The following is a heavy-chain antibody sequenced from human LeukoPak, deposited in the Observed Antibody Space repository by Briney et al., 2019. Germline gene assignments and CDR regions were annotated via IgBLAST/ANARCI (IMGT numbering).Heavy chain of an antibody. J-gene: IGHJ4*02. CDR3: ATTWEERNYYHSSGYYFHL. V-gene: IGHV1-18*01. Sequence: GASVKVSCKASGYTFTTYGISWVRQAPGQGLEWMGWISAYNGNTNYAQKFQGRVTMTTDTSTSTGYMELRSLRSDDTAVYYCATTWEERNYYHSSGYYFHLWGQKTLLSVSP. D-gene: IGHD3-22*01. CDR2: ISAYNGNT. CDR1: GYTFTTYG.